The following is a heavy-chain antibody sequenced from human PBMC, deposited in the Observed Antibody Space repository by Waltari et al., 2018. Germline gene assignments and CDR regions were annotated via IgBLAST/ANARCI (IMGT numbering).Heavy chain of an antibody. D-gene: IGHD6-19*01. J-gene: IGHJ4*02. V-gene: IGHV3-49*04. Sequence: EVQLVESGGGLEQPGRSLRLSCTASGFTFGAYTMTWVRQAPGKGLEWVGFIRSKPYGGTTEYAASVKGRFTISRDDSKSIAYLQINSLTTEDTAVYYCTREQWLVLDYWGQGTLVTVPS. CDR3: TREQWLVLDY. CDR1: GFTFGAYT. CDR2: IRSKPYGGTT.